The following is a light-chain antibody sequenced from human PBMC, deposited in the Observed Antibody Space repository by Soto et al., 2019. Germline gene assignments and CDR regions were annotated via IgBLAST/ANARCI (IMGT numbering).Light chain of an antibody. V-gene: IGKV3-15*01. Sequence: EIVMMEPAATRSVYPGERATISCRASQSVSSNLAWYQQKPGQAARLLIYGASTRATGIPARFSGSGSGTEFTLTISSLQSEDFAVYYCQQDNKWPPITFGQGTLLAI. J-gene: IGKJ5*01. CDR2: GAS. CDR1: QSVSSN. CDR3: QQDNKWPPIT.